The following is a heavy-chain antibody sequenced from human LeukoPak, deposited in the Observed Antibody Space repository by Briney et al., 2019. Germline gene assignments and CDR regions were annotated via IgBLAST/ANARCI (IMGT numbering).Heavy chain of an antibody. V-gene: IGHV3-23*01. Sequence: GGSLRLSCAVSGITLSNYGMSLVRQAPGKGLEWVAGISGSGGSTNYADSVKGRFTISRDNRKNTLYLQMNSLRAEDTAVYFCAKRGVVIRVILVGFHKEAYYFDSWGQGALVTVSS. CDR1: GITLSNYG. CDR3: AKRGVVIRVILVGFHKEAYYFDS. D-gene: IGHD3-22*01. J-gene: IGHJ4*02. CDR2: ISGSGGST.